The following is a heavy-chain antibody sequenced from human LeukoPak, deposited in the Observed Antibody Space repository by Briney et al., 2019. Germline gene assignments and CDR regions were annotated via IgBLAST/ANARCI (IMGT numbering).Heavy chain of an antibody. D-gene: IGHD6-13*01. CDR3: ARAYIIAAAGRPEKFDY. CDR1: GYTFSSYD. CDR2: MSPNSGNT. V-gene: IGHV1-8*02. J-gene: IGHJ4*02. Sequence: ASVKVSCKASGYTFSSYDINWVRQATGQGLEWMGWMSPNSGNTGYAQKFQGRVTMTTDTSTSTAYMELRSLRSDDTAVYYCARAYIIAAAGRPEKFDYWGQGTLVTVSS.